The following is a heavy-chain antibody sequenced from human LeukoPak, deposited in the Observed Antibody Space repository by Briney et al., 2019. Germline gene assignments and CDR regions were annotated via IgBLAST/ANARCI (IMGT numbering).Heavy chain of an antibody. CDR3: ARDRSSNDWDWHFDL. J-gene: IGHJ2*01. CDR1: GFTFSGYA. D-gene: IGHD6-19*01. V-gene: IGHV3-30-3*01. CDR2: ISYDGSNK. Sequence: GRSLRLSCAASGFTFSGYAMHWVRQAPGKGLEWVAVISYDGSNKYYADSVKGRFTISRDNSKNTLYLQTNSQRAEDTTVYYCARDRSSNDWDWHFDLWGRGTLVTVSS.